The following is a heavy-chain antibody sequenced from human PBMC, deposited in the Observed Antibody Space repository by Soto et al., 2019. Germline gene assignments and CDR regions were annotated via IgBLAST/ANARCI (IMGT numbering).Heavy chain of an antibody. J-gene: IGHJ6*02. CDR1: GGSFSGYY. CDR3: ARGAVYAVLRFLEWLSPYYGMDF. CDR2: INHSGST. V-gene: IGHV4-34*01. D-gene: IGHD3-3*01. Sequence: PSETLSLTCAVYGGSFSGYYWSWIRQPPGKGLEWIGEINHSGSTNYNPSLKSRVTISVDTSKNQFSLKLSSVTAADTAVYDCARGAVYAVLRFLEWLSPYYGMDFRAQRTTVTVSS.